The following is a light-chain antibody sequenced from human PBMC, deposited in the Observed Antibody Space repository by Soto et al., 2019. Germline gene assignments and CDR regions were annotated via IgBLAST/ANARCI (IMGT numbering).Light chain of an antibody. J-gene: IGKJ2*01. CDR3: QQYGTSPRT. CDR2: GAS. V-gene: IGKV3-20*01. CDR1: QSLSSNH. Sequence: EIVLTQSPGTLSLSPGERATLSCRASQSLSSNHLAWYQQKPGQAPRLLIYGASSRATGIPDRFSGSGSGTEFTHTINRLEAEDFTVYYCQQYGTSPRTFGPGTKLEIK.